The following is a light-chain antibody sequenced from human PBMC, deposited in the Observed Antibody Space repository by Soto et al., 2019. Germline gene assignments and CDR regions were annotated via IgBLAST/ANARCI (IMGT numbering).Light chain of an antibody. CDR1: QDISDY. Sequence: DIQLTQSPSFLSASVGDRVTITCRASQDISDYLAWYQQRPGKAPKLLIYAASTLQSGVPSRFSGSGSGTEFTLTISSLQPDDFATYYCQQLNSFPITFGQGTRLEIK. CDR2: AAS. V-gene: IGKV1-9*01. CDR3: QQLNSFPIT. J-gene: IGKJ5*01.